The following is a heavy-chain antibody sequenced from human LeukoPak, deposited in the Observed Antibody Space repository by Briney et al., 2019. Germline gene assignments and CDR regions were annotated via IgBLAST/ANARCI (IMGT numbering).Heavy chain of an antibody. D-gene: IGHD2-2*03. V-gene: IGHV1-18*01. CDR3: ARVGDCSTTSCYRVDDY. J-gene: IGHJ4*02. CDR1: GYTFSNYG. CDR2: ISAYNGNT. Sequence: GASVKVSCKASGYTFSNYGISWVRQAPGQGLEWMGWISAYNGNTNYAQKLQGRVTMTTDTSTSTAYMELSSLRSEDTAVYYCARVGDCSTTSCYRVDDYWGQGTLVTVSS.